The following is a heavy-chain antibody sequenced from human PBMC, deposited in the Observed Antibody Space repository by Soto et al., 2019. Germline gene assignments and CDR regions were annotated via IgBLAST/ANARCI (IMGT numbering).Heavy chain of an antibody. D-gene: IGHD3-22*01. J-gene: IGHJ4*02. Sequence: XGALTLSCSAAGSTFSSYAMSWVRQAPGKGLEWVSAISGSGGSTYYADSVKGRFTISRDNSKNTLYLQMNSLRAEDTAVYYCAKFPDYYDSSGYSDYWGQGTLVTVSS. CDR1: GSTFSSYA. CDR2: ISGSGGST. V-gene: IGHV3-23*01. CDR3: AKFPDYYDSSGYSDY.